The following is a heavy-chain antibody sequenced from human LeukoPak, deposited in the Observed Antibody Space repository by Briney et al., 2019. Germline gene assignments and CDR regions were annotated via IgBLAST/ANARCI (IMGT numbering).Heavy chain of an antibody. CDR3: ARIRNSSGYYSLDI. V-gene: IGHV1-18*01. Sequence: ASVKVSCKASGYTFTSYGISWVRQAPGQGLEWMGWISAYNGNANYAQELQGRVTMTTDTSTSTAYMELRSLRSDDTAVYYCARIRNSSGYYSLDIWGQGTMVTVSS. CDR2: ISAYNGNA. D-gene: IGHD3-22*01. J-gene: IGHJ3*02. CDR1: GYTFTSYG.